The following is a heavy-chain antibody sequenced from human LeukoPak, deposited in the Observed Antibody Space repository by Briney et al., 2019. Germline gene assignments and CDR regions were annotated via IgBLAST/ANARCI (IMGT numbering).Heavy chain of an antibody. J-gene: IGHJ3*02. D-gene: IGHD3-10*01. Sequence: GGSLRLSCAASGFTFDDYAMHWVRQAPGKGLEWVSLISGDGGSTYYADSVKGRFTISRDNAKNSLYLHLNSLTAEDTAIYYCVRDEIRSGAFDIWGQGTMVTVSS. CDR3: VRDEIRSGAFDI. V-gene: IGHV3-43*02. CDR1: GFTFDDYA. CDR2: ISGDGGST.